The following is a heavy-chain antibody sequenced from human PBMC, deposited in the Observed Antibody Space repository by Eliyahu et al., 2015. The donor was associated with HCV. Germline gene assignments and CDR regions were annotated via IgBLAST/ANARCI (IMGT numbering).Heavy chain of an antibody. J-gene: IGHJ5*02. Sequence: EVQLVQSGGGVVRPGGSLRXSCAASGFTFDDYAMSWVRQAPGKGLEWVAGINWNGGSTAYADSVKGRFTISRDNAKNSLYLQMNSLRVEDTALFYCARSSSEDLELPSPFPSWGQGALVTVSS. CDR2: INWNGGST. V-gene: IGHV3-20*04. CDR3: ARSSSEDLELPSPFPS. D-gene: IGHD1-7*01. CDR1: GFTFDDYA.